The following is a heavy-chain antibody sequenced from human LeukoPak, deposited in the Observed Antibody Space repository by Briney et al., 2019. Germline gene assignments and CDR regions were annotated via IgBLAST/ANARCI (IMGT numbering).Heavy chain of an antibody. CDR1: GGSISSYY. J-gene: IGHJ4*02. Sequence: PSETLSLTCTVSGGSISSYYWSWIRQPPGKGLEWIGYIYYSGSTNYNPSLKSRVTISVDTSKNQFSLKLSSVTAADTAAYYCARADTAMAEPFDYWGQGTLVTVSS. D-gene: IGHD5-18*01. CDR3: ARADTAMAEPFDY. CDR2: IYYSGST. V-gene: IGHV4-59*01.